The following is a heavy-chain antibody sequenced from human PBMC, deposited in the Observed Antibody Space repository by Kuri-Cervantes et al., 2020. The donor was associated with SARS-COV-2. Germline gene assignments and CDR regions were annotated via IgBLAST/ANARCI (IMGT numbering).Heavy chain of an antibody. CDR2: IYTSGST. J-gene: IGHJ6*03. CDR1: GGSISSYY. Sequence: SETLSLTCTVSGGSISSYYWSWIRQPAGKGLEWIGRIYTSGSTNYNPSLKSRVTMPVDTSKNQFSLKLSSVTAADTAVYYCAREYSSSSDRLFYYYYYMDVWGKGTTVTVSS. V-gene: IGHV4-4*07. D-gene: IGHD6-6*01. CDR3: AREYSSSSDRLFYYYYYMDV.